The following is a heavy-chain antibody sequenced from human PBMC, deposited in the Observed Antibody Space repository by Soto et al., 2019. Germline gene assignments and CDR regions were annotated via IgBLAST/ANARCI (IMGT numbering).Heavy chain of an antibody. J-gene: IGHJ6*03. CDR2: IKSKTDGGTT. CDR3: TTGVGDSGYCSGGSCPIYYYYMDV. CDR1: GFTFSNAW. Sequence: GGSLRLSCAASGFTFSNAWMSWVRQAPGKGLEWVGRIKSKTDGGTTDYAAPVKGRFTISRDDSKNTLYLQMNSLKTEDTAVYYCTTGVGDSGYCSGGSCPIYYYYMDVWGKGTTVTVSS. D-gene: IGHD2-15*01. V-gene: IGHV3-15*01.